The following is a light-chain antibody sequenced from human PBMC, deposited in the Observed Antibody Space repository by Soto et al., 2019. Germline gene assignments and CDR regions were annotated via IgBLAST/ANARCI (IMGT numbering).Light chain of an antibody. CDR3: QQYGSSPRT. Sequence: EIVLTQSPGTLSLSPGEKANLSCRASQNVSSSYLAWYQQKPGQAPRLLIYGASSRATGIPDRFSGSGSGTDFTLTISRLELEDFAVYYCQQYGSSPRTFGQGTKVDIK. CDR2: GAS. J-gene: IGKJ1*01. V-gene: IGKV3-20*01. CDR1: QNVSSSY.